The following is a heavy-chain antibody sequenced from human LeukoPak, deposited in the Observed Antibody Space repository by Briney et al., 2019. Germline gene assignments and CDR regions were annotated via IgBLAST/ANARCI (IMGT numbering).Heavy chain of an antibody. CDR1: GDSISRSGSS. D-gene: IGHD3-3*02. J-gene: IGHJ4*02. Sequence: SETLSLTCAVSGDSISRSGSSWSWIRQAPGKGLEWIGYIYHSGGAYYNPSLKSRVTISLDKSRNQFSLKLSSVTAADTAVYYCARDFIAQSPIPAFWGQGTLVSVSS. CDR3: ARDFIAQSPIPAF. V-gene: IGHV4-30-2*01. CDR2: IYHSGGA.